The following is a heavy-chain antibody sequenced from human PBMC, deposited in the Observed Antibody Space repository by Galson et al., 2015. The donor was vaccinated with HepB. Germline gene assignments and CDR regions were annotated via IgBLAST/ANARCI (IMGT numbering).Heavy chain of an antibody. CDR2: IWYDGSNK. Sequence: LRLSCAASGFTFSSYGMHWVRQAPGKGLEWVAVIWYDGSNKYYADSVKGRFTISRDNSKNTLYLQMNSLRAEDTAVYYCAGDGKGEDTAMVTGWFDPWGQGTLVTVSS. D-gene: IGHD5-18*01. J-gene: IGHJ5*02. CDR1: GFTFSSYG. V-gene: IGHV3-33*01. CDR3: AGDGKGEDTAMVTGWFDP.